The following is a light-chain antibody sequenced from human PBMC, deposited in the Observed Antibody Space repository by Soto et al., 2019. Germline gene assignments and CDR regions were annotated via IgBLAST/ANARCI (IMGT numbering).Light chain of an antibody. CDR2: DAS. CDR1: QSVSSSY. CDR3: QQYGSSPWT. J-gene: IGKJ1*01. Sequence: IVWTQSPATLSLSVGSRPTLSCVASQSVSSSYLAWYQLKPGLAPRLLIYDASSRATGIPDRCSGSGSGTDCTLTSNRLEPEDFAVYYCQQYGSSPWTFGQGTKVDI. V-gene: IGKV3D-20*01.